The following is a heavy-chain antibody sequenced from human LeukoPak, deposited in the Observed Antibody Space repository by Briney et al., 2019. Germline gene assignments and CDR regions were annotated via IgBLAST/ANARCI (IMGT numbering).Heavy chain of an antibody. CDR3: ATGEGDYCSGGSCYFLFDP. V-gene: IGHV1-46*01. D-gene: IGHD2-15*01. Sequence: AAVKVSCKASVYTLTHYYMHWVRQAPGQGLEWMGIINPSVGSTSYAQKFQGRVTITPDESTSTAYVELSSLRSEDTAGDYCATGEGDYCSGGSCYFLFDPGGGGTLVTVS. CDR2: INPSVGST. J-gene: IGHJ5*02. CDR1: VYTLTHYY.